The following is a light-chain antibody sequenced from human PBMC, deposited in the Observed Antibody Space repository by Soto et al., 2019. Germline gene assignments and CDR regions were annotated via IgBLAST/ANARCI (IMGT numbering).Light chain of an antibody. CDR2: GAS. J-gene: IGKJ5*01. CDR3: QQYGGSPRIT. V-gene: IGKV3-20*01. CDR1: QSVSSSY. Sequence: DMVMTQSPATLSVSPGERATLSCRASQSVSSSYLAWYQQKPGQAPRLLIYGASNRATGIPDRFSGSGSGTDFTLIINRLEPEDVAIYYCQQYGGSPRITFGQGTRLEI.